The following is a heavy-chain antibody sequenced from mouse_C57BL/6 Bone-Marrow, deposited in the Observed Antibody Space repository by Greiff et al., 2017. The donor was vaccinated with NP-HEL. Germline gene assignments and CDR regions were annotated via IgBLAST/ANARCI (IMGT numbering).Heavy chain of an antibody. CDR2: ISYDGSN. V-gene: IGHV3-6*01. Sequence: DVQLVESGPGLVKPSQSLSLTCSVTGYSITSGYYWNWIRQFPGNKLEWMGYISYDGSNNYNPSLKNRISITRDTSKNQFFLKLNSVTTEDTATYYCAREGYEDWYFDVWGTGTTVTVSS. D-gene: IGHD3-1*01. J-gene: IGHJ1*03. CDR3: AREGYEDWYFDV. CDR1: GYSITSGYY.